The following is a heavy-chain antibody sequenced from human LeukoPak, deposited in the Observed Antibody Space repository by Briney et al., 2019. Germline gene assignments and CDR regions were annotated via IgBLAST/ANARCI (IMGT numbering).Heavy chain of an antibody. Sequence: PGGSLRLSCAASGFTFNDYTIHWVRQRPGKGLEWVSLVSWDGGSTSYADSVKGRFTISRDNRKNSLYLQMNRLRTEDTALYYCAKAPTGYLFDYWGQGTLVTVSS. CDR3: AKAPTGYLFDY. D-gene: IGHD3-9*01. CDR2: VSWDGGST. CDR1: GFTFNDYT. V-gene: IGHV3-43*01. J-gene: IGHJ4*02.